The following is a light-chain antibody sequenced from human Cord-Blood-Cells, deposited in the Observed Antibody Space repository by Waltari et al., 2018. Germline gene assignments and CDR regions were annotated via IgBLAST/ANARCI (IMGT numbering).Light chain of an antibody. CDR1: SSDVGCYNL. CDR2: EGS. J-gene: IGLJ3*02. CDR3: CSYAGSSTWV. V-gene: IGLV2-23*01. Sequence: QSALTQPASVSGSPGQSITISCTGTSSDVGCYNLVSWYQQHPGKAPKLMIYEGSKRHSGVSNRCSGSKSGNTASLKISGLQAEDEADYYCCSYAGSSTWVFGGGTKLTVL.